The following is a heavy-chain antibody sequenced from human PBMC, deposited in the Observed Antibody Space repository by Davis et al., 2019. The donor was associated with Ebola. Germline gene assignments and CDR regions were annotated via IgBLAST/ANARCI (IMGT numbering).Heavy chain of an antibody. J-gene: IGHJ3*02. Sequence: ASVKVSCKASGYTFTGYYMHWVRQAPGQGLEWMGRINPNSGGTNYAQKFQGRVTMTRDTSISTAYMELSSLRSDDTAVYYCARDLGEWEQLGAFDIWGQGTMVTVSS. CDR1: GYTFTGYY. V-gene: IGHV1-2*06. CDR3: ARDLGEWEQLGAFDI. CDR2: INPNSGGT. D-gene: IGHD1-26*01.